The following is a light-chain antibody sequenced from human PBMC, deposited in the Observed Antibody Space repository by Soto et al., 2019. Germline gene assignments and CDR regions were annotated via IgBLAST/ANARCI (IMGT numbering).Light chain of an antibody. CDR2: EVS. CDR1: SSDVGSSNL. J-gene: IGLJ1*01. V-gene: IGLV2-23*02. Sequence: QSVLTQPASVSGSPGQSITFSCTGNSSDVGSSNLVSWYQQHPGKAPKLLIYEVSKRPSGFSNRFSGSKSGNTASLTISGLQAEDDAYYYCCSYAGSSTHVFGTGTKLTVL. CDR3: CSYAGSSTHV.